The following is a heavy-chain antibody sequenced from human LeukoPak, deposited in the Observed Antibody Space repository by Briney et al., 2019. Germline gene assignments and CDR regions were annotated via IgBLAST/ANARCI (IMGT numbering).Heavy chain of an antibody. J-gene: IGHJ4*02. Sequence: GGSPRLSCEASGFTLSTYWMNWVRQVPGKGLDWVANINPDGSGKRYVDSVKGRFTIARDNADNSLSLQMNSLRAEDTAVYYCASWGAGGNSWGQGTLVTVSS. CDR3: ASWGAGGNS. CDR2: INPDGSGK. V-gene: IGHV3-7*01. D-gene: IGHD3-16*01. CDR1: GFTLSTYW.